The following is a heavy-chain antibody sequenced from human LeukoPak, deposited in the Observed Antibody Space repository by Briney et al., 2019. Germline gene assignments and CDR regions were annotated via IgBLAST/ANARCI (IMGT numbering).Heavy chain of an antibody. CDR2: INPNSGGT. Sequence: GAPVKVSCKASGYTFTGYYMHWVRQAPGQGLEWMGWINPNSGGTNYAQKFQGRVTMTRDTSISTAYMEPSRLRSDDTAVYYCARDRDYDFWSGYITYYYYYMDVWGKGTTVTVSS. V-gene: IGHV1-2*02. D-gene: IGHD3-3*01. CDR3: ARDRDYDFWSGYITYYYYYMDV. J-gene: IGHJ6*03. CDR1: GYTFTGYY.